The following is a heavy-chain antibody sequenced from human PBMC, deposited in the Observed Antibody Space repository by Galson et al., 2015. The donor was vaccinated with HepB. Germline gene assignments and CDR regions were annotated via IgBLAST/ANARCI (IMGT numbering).Heavy chain of an antibody. J-gene: IGHJ3*02. Sequence: SLRLSCAASGFIFSDYWMSWVRQAPGKGLEWVAMIKQDGGEIYYGDSVKGRFTISRDNAKKSLNLQMNSLRVEDTAVYYCARSRWGYYDSTAYVSAFDMWGQGTMLTVSS. D-gene: IGHD3-22*01. CDR1: GFIFSDYW. CDR3: ARSRWGYYDSTAYVSAFDM. CDR2: IKQDGGEI. V-gene: IGHV3-7*01.